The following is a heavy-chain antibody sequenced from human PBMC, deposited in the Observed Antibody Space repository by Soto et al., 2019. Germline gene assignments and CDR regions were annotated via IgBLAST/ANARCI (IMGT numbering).Heavy chain of an antibody. D-gene: IGHD1-20*01. CDR3: ASNNWKSY. J-gene: IGHJ4*02. Sequence: EVQLVESGGGLVQPGGSLRLSCVASGFTFSNYWMHWVRQAPGKGLVWVSRISPDGRNTNYADSVKGPFTISRDNAKNTVYLQMNSLRPEDTALYYCASNNWKSYWGQGTLVTVSS. V-gene: IGHV3-74*01. CDR2: ISPDGRNT. CDR1: GFTFSNYW.